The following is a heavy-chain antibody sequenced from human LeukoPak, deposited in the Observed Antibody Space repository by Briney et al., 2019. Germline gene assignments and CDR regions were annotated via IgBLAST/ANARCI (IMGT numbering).Heavy chain of an antibody. CDR1: GFTFRIYA. V-gene: IGHV3-23*01. J-gene: IGHJ4*02. CDR3: AKECDYSPGHKFDL. Sequence: GGSLRLSCAASGFTFRIYAMTWVRQAPGKGLEWVSGISGSGGYIYSADSVKGRFTISGDTSRTTLYLQMNGLRAEDTAVYYCAKECDYSPGHKFDLWGQGTLVTVSS. D-gene: IGHD3-10*01. CDR2: ISGSGGYI.